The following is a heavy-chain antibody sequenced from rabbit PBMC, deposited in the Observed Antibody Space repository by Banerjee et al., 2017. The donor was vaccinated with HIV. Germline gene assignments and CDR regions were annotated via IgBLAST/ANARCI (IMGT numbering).Heavy chain of an antibody. CDR2: IGAGSGNT. CDR1: GFTISSGYN. CDR3: ARDFGIYYGRLDL. Sequence: QSLEESGGGLVQPEGSLTLTCTASGFTISSGYNMCWVRQAPGKGLEWIACIGAGSGNTYYASWAKGRFTISKTSSTTVTLQMTSLTAADTATYFCARDFGIYYGRLDLWGPGTLVTVS. J-gene: IGHJ3*01. V-gene: IGHV1S40*01. D-gene: IGHD8-1*01.